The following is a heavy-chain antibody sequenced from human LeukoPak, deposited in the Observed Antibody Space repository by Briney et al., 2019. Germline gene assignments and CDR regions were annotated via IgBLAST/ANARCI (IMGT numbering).Heavy chain of an antibody. Sequence: ASVKVSCKASGGTFSTYAISWVRQAPGQGLEWMGWINPDSGGTSYAQKFQGRVTMTRDTSISTAYMELSRLRSDDTAVYYCAPSGTYRSADYYFDYWGQGTLVTVSS. CDR2: INPDSGGT. V-gene: IGHV1-2*02. CDR3: APSGTYRSADYYFDY. CDR1: GGTFSTYA. J-gene: IGHJ4*02. D-gene: IGHD1-26*01.